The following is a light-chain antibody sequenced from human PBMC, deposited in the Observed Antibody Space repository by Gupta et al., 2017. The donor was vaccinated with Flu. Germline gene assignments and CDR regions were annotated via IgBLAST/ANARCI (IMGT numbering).Light chain of an antibody. V-gene: IGLV3-19*01. Sequence: SSELTQDPVVSVALGQTVRITCQGDSLRSYYASWYQQKPGQAPVLVIYGKNNRPSGIPDRFSGSSSGNTASLTITGAQAEDEADYYCNSRDSSGNYGVFGGGTKLTVL. CDR2: GKN. J-gene: IGLJ3*02. CDR1: SLRSYY. CDR3: NSRDSSGNYGV.